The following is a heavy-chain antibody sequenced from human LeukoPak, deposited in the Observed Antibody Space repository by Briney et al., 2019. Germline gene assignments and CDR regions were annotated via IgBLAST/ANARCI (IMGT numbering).Heavy chain of an antibody. Sequence: VASVKVSCKVPGNTFSGYFIHWVRQAAGQRLEWMGRINADSGGPEYPPNFQGRVTMTRDTSTSTASMELSRLTSDDTAVYYCARDLSSTPNWEFDYWGQGTLVTVST. CDR1: GNTFSGYF. V-gene: IGHV1-2*06. D-gene: IGHD7-27*01. J-gene: IGHJ4*02. CDR3: ARDLSSTPNWEFDY. CDR2: INADSGGP.